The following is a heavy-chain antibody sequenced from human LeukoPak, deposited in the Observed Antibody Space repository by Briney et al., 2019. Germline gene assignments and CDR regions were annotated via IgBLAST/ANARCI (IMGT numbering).Heavy chain of an antibody. D-gene: IGHD2-2*01. V-gene: IGHV3-23*01. Sequence: SGGSLRLSCAASGFTFSSYAMSWVRQAPGKGLEWVSVVSGSGTATYYEDSVKGRFSISRDNSKNTLYVQMNSLSPEDTAIYYCAKGPVVPVATYFFDYWGQGTLVIVSS. CDR3: AKGPVVPVATYFFDY. J-gene: IGHJ4*02. CDR1: GFTFSSYA. CDR2: VSGSGTAT.